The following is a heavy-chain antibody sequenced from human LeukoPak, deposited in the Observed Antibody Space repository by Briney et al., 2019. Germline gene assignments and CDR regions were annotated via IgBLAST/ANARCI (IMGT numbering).Heavy chain of an antibody. D-gene: IGHD6-19*01. CDR1: GGSISSYY. CDR3: ARGRGAVAGTFDY. J-gene: IGHJ4*02. Sequence: PSETLSLTCTVSGGSISSYYWSWIRQPPGEGLEWIGYIYYSGSTNYNPSLKSRVTISVDTSKNQFSLKLSSVTAADTAVYYCARGRGAVAGTFDYWGQATLVTVSS. V-gene: IGHV4-59*01. CDR2: IYYSGST.